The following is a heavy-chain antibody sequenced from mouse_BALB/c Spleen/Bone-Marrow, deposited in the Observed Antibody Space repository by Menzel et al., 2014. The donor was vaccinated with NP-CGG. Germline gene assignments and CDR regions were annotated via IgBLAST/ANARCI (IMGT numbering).Heavy chain of an antibody. CDR2: ILPGSGST. Sequence: QVQLQQSGAELMKPGASVKISCKATGYTFSSYWIEWVKQRPGHGLEWIGEILPGSGSTNYNEKFKGKATFTADTSSNTAYMQLSSLTSEDSAVYYYARSGGYYEAWFAYWGQGTLVTVSA. CDR3: ARSGGYYEAWFAY. V-gene: IGHV1-9*01. D-gene: IGHD2-3*01. CDR1: GYTFSSYW. J-gene: IGHJ3*01.